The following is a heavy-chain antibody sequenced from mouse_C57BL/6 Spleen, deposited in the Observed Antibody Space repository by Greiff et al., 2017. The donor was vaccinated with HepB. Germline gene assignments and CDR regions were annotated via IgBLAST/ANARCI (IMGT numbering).Heavy chain of an antibody. CDR2: IYPGSGNT. V-gene: IGHV1-76*01. CDR1: GYTFTDYY. Sequence: VQLQQSGAELVRPGASVKLSCKASGYTFTDYYINWVKQRPGQGLEWIARIYPGSGNTYYNEKFKGKATLTAEKSSSTAYMQLSSLTSEDSAVYFCAAYYSGSSSTFAYWGQGTLVTVSA. CDR3: AAYYSGSSSTFAY. D-gene: IGHD1-1*01. J-gene: IGHJ3*01.